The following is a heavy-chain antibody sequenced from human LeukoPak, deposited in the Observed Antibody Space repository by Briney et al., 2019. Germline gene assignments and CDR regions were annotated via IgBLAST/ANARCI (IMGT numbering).Heavy chain of an antibody. CDR2: ISYDGSNK. Sequence: GGSLRLSCAASGFTFSSYAMHWVRQAPGKGLEWVAVISYDGSNKYYADSVKGRFTISRDNPKNTLYLQMNSLRAEDTAVYYCPTSIAVAAFFDYWGQGTLVTVSS. J-gene: IGHJ4*02. D-gene: IGHD6-19*01. V-gene: IGHV3-30-3*01. CDR1: GFTFSSYA. CDR3: PTSIAVAAFFDY.